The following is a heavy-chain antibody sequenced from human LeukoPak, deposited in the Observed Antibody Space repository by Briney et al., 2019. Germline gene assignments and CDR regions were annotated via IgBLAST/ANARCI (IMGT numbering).Heavy chain of an antibody. CDR3: ARRTKAYYDSSGYHFDY. CDR2: INPDSGGS. Sequence: ASVKVSCKTSGYTFIAFYIHWVRQAPGQGPEWMGWINPDSGGSEYGQKFQGRVTFTSDTSSTTVYMEVRSLKSDDTAVYYCARRTKAYYDSSGYHFDYWGQGTLVTVSS. D-gene: IGHD3-22*01. CDR1: GYTFIAFY. J-gene: IGHJ4*02. V-gene: IGHV1-2*02.